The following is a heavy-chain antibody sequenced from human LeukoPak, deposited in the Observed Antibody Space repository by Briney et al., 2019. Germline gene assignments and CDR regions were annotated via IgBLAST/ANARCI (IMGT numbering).Heavy chain of an antibody. CDR3: ARGPSDFWSGYSPYYYYYGMDV. V-gene: IGHV3-30-3*01. D-gene: IGHD3-3*01. CDR2: ISYDGSNK. J-gene: IGHJ6*02. Sequence: GRSLRLSCTASGFTFSSYAMHWVRQAPGKGLEWVAVISYDGSNKYYADSVMGRFTISRDNSKNTLYLQMNSLRAEDTAVYYCARGPSDFWSGYSPYYYYYGMDVWGQGTTVTVSS. CDR1: GFTFSSYA.